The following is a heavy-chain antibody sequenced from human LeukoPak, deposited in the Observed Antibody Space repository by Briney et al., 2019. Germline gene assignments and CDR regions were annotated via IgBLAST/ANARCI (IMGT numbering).Heavy chain of an antibody. CDR2: IGPSGSNI. CDR1: GFTFGLYA. CDR3: ARGGDGYNYLDY. Sequence: GSLRLSCAASGFTFGLYAINWVRQAPGKGLEWISYIGPSGSNIYYADSVKGRFTISRDNVKDSLYLQMNSLRAEDTAVYYCARGGDGYNYLDYWGQGTLVTVSS. V-gene: IGHV3-48*01. J-gene: IGHJ4*02. D-gene: IGHD5-24*01.